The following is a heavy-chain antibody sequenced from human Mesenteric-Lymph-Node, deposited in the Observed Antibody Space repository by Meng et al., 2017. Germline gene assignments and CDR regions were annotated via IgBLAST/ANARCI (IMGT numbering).Heavy chain of an antibody. Sequence: GGSLRLSCAASGFTVSSNYMSWVRQAPGKGLEWVSVIYSGGSTYYADSVKGRFTISRHNSKNTLYLQMNSLRAEDTAVYYCARGRLYYGSGSYYYYYYYGMDVWGQGTTVTVSS. J-gene: IGHJ6*02. CDR2: IYSGGST. CDR3: ARGRLYYGSGSYYYYYYYGMDV. CDR1: GFTVSSNY. V-gene: IGHV3-53*04. D-gene: IGHD3-10*01.